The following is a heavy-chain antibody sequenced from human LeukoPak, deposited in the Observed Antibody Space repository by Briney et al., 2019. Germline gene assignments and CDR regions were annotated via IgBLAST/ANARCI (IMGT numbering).Heavy chain of an antibody. CDR3: ARGSITMVRGVTLKGSWFDP. CDR2: INAGNGNT. J-gene: IGHJ5*02. Sequence: ASVKVSCKASGYTFTSYAMHWVRQAPGQRLEWMGWINAGNGNTKYSQKFRGRVTITRDTSASTAYMELSSLRSEDTAVYYCARGSITMVRGVTLKGSWFDPWGQGTLVTVSS. D-gene: IGHD3-10*01. CDR1: GYTFTSYA. V-gene: IGHV1-3*01.